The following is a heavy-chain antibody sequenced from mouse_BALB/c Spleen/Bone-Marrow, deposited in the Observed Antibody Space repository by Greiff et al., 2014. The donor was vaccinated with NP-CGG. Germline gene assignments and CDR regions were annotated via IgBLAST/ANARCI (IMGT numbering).Heavy chain of an antibody. CDR2: IDPANGNT. D-gene: IGHD2-1*01. Sequence: EVQLQESGAELVKPGASVKLSCTASGFNIKDTYMHWVKQRPEQGLEWIGRIDPANGNTKYDPKFQGKATITADTSSNTAYLQLSSLTSEDTAVYYCAIYYGNYYAMDYWGQGTSVTVSS. CDR1: GFNIKDTY. CDR3: AIYYGNYYAMDY. J-gene: IGHJ4*01. V-gene: IGHV14-3*02.